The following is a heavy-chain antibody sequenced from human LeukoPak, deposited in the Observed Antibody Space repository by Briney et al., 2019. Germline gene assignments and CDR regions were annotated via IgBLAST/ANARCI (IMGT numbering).Heavy chain of an antibody. CDR3: AKSGYQLLCLDY. CDR1: GFTFSSYG. Sequence: PGGPLRLSCAASGFTFSSYGMHWVRQAPGKGVEGVAVISYDGSNKYYADSVKGRFTISRDNSKNTLYLQMNSLRAEDTAVYYCAKSGYQLLCLDYWGQGTLVTVSS. V-gene: IGHV3-30*18. J-gene: IGHJ4*02. CDR2: ISYDGSNK. D-gene: IGHD2-2*01.